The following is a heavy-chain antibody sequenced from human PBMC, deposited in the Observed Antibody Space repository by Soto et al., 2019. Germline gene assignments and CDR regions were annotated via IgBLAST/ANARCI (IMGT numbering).Heavy chain of an antibody. CDR1: GGSISSYY. CDR3: ARLSTIFGVVSKFDY. D-gene: IGHD3-3*01. V-gene: IGHV4-59*01. J-gene: IGHJ4*02. Sequence: SETLSLTCTVSGGSISSYYCSWIRQPPGKGLEWIGYIYYSGSTNYNPSLKSRVTISVDTSKNQFSLKLSSVTAADTAVYYCARLSTIFGVVSKFDYWGQGTLVTVSS. CDR2: IYYSGST.